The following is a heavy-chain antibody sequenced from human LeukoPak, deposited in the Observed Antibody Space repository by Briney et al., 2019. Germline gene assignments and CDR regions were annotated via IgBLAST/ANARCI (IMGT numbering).Heavy chain of an antibody. CDR3: AREGPVVIPTTPSSSYYYYMDV. V-gene: IGHV3-7*01. CDR2: IKQDGSEK. D-gene: IGHD2-2*01. Sequence: GGSLRLSCAASGFMFRNYWMSWVRQAPGKGLEWVANIKQDGSEKHYVDPVKGRFTISRDNAKNSLYLQMNSLRAEDTAVYYCAREGPVVIPTTPSSSYYYYMDVWGKGTRSPSP. J-gene: IGHJ6*03. CDR1: GFMFRNYW.